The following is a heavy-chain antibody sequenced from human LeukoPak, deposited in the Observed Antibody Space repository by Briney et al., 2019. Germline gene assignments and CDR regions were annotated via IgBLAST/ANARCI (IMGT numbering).Heavy chain of an antibody. Sequence: PGGSLRLSCAASGFTFSNYAMSWVRQAPGRGLEWVSTVSGRGDDTYYLDSAKGRFTISRDNSKNTLYLQMNSLRAEDAAIYYCTKEDGGSYYYFDYWGQGTLVTVSS. CDR2: VSGRGDDT. D-gene: IGHD1-26*01. CDR1: GFTFSNYA. J-gene: IGHJ4*02. V-gene: IGHV3-23*01. CDR3: TKEDGGSYYYFDY.